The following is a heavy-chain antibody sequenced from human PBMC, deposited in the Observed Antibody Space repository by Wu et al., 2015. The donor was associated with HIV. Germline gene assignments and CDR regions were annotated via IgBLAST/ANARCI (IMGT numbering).Heavy chain of an antibody. CDR2: INPNGGGT. D-gene: IGHD4-17*01. CDR3: ARDWAYEDSGERKYFDY. Sequence: QVHLVQSGAEVKKPGASVKVSCKASGYTFTDYYLHWVRQAPGQGLEWMGWINPNGGGTNYAQNFQGRVTMTRDTSISTVYMEVSRLRSDDTAVYYCARDWAYEDSGERKYFDYWARERSSPSP. J-gene: IGHJ4*02. CDR1: GYTFTDYY. V-gene: IGHV1-2*02.